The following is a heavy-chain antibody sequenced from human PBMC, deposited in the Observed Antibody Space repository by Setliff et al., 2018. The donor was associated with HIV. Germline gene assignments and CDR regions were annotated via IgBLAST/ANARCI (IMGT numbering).Heavy chain of an antibody. Sequence: SETLSLTCAVYSGSLSGYYWNWIRQPPGKGLEWIGEINQSGRSNYNPSLKSRVTLSRDASKNQFFLKLTSVTAADTAIYYCARSPGGGRLPYFFDFWGQGTLVTVSS. D-gene: IGHD2-15*01. CDR3: ARSPGGGRLPYFFDF. V-gene: IGHV4-34*01. CDR2: INQSGRS. J-gene: IGHJ4*02. CDR1: SGSLSGYY.